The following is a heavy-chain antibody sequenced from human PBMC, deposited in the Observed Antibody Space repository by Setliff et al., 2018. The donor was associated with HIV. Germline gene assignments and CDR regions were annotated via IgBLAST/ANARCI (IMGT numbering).Heavy chain of an antibody. Sequence: GGSLRLSCAASGFSFSSYSMNWVRQAPGKGLEWIAYINTATVTTTVYYADSVKGRFTVSRDNAKNSLFLDMNSLRDDDSAVYYCVKGQFLEWFNWFDPWGQGTLVTVSS. D-gene: IGHD3-3*01. CDR1: GFSFSSYS. CDR2: INTATVTTT. J-gene: IGHJ5*02. CDR3: VKGQFLEWFNWFDP. V-gene: IGHV3-48*02.